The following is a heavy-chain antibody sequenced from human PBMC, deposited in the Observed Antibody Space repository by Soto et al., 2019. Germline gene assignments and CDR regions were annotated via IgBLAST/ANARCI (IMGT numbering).Heavy chain of an antibody. V-gene: IGHV3-23*01. D-gene: IGHD2-2*03. CDR3: ARDAGELPVVTVGVFVF. J-gene: IGHJ4*02. Sequence: PGGSLRLSGAASGFTFSNYSISWVRQAPWKGLEWVSAFSGSGDSTLYADSVKGRFTVSRDNSKKTLYLQLNSLRDEDTAVYYCARDAGELPVVTVGVFVFWGRGTLVTVSS. CDR2: FSGSGDST. CDR1: GFTFSNYS.